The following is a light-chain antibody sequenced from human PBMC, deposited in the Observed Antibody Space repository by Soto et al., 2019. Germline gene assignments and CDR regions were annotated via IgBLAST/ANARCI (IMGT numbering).Light chain of an antibody. J-gene: IGKJ4*01. V-gene: IGKV3-11*02. Sequence: EIEVTQSPATLSLSPGERATLSCRTSQSVGSYLAWYQKKPGQAPRLLIYDASNRATGIPARFSSGGSGREFTLTISSLDPEDFAVYHCQQRSNWPPLTFGGGTKVEI. CDR3: QQRSNWPPLT. CDR1: QSVGSY. CDR2: DAS.